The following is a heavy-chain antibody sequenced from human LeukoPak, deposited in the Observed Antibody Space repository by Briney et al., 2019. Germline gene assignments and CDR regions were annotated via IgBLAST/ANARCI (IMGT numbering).Heavy chain of an antibody. CDR3: AKDPQGTVADFDY. CDR2: ISGSGGST. Sequence: GGSLRLSCTASGFIFSNYGMNWVRQAPGKGLEWVSAISGSGGSTYYADSVKGRFTISRDNSKNTLYLQMNSLRAEDTAVYYCAKDPQGTVADFDYWGQGTLVTVSS. D-gene: IGHD6-19*01. CDR1: GFIFSNYG. V-gene: IGHV3-23*01. J-gene: IGHJ4*02.